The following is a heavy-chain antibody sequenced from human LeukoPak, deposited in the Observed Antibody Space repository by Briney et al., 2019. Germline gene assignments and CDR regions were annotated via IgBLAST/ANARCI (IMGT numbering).Heavy chain of an antibody. V-gene: IGHV4-39*07. CDR3: ARGRCDSASCHSPWGAFDI. J-gene: IGHJ3*02. D-gene: IGHD2-2*01. CDR2: IYYSGST. Sequence: PSETLSLTCTVSGGSISSSSYYWGWIRQPPGKGLEWIGSIYYSGSTYYNPSLKSRVTISVDTSKNQFSLKLSSVTAADTAVYYCARGRCDSASCHSPWGAFDIWGQGTMVTVSS. CDR1: GGSISSSSYY.